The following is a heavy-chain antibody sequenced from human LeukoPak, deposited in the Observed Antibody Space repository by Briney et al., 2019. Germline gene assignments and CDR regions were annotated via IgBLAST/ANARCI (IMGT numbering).Heavy chain of an antibody. Sequence: SVKVSCKASGGTFSSYATSWVRQAPGQGLEWMGGIIPIFGTANHAQKFQGRVTITADESTSTAYMELSSLRSEDTAVYYCARVSYYSYASGDFDYWGQGTLVTVSS. CDR1: GGTFSSYA. CDR2: IIPIFGTA. V-gene: IGHV1-69*01. CDR3: ARVSYYSYASGDFDY. D-gene: IGHD5-18*01. J-gene: IGHJ4*02.